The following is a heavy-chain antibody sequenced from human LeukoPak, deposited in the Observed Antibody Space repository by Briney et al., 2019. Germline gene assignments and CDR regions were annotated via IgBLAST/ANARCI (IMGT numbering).Heavy chain of an antibody. Sequence: GSLRLSCAASGFILNSYGMHWVRQAPGKGLEWVAVISYDGSNKYYADSVKGRFTISRDNSKNTLYLQMNSLRTEDTAVYYCARSWLQLPYYFDYWGQGTLVTVSS. CDR2: ISYDGSNK. CDR1: GFILNSYG. V-gene: IGHV3-30*19. CDR3: ARSWLQLPYYFDY. D-gene: IGHD5-24*01. J-gene: IGHJ4*02.